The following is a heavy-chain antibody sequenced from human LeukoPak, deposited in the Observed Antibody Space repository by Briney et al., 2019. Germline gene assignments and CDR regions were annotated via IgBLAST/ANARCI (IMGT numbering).Heavy chain of an antibody. CDR2: LSNTGSDS. Sequence: PGGSLRLPCRASGFTFSDHYMTWVRQAPGKGLEYISYLSNTGSDSFYADSVKGRFSISRDNAEKSLYLQMNDLRAEDTAVYYCARGHWGLDYWGQGTLVTVSS. CDR1: GFTFSDHY. V-gene: IGHV3-11*01. D-gene: IGHD7-27*01. J-gene: IGHJ4*02. CDR3: ARGHWGLDY.